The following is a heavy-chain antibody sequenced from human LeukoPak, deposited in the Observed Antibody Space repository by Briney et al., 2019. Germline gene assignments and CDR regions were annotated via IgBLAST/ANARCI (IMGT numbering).Heavy chain of an antibody. CDR2: ILYSGTT. CDR1: GGSISTYY. D-gene: IGHD3/OR15-3a*01. CDR3: ARHASGTGYSPFDY. J-gene: IGHJ4*02. V-gene: IGHV4-39*01. Sequence: SETLSLTCTVSGGSISTYYWGWIRQPPGKGLEWIGSILYSGTTYYNPSLKSRVTISVDTSKNQFSLKLTSVTAADTAVYYCARHASGTGYSPFDYWGQGTLVTVSS.